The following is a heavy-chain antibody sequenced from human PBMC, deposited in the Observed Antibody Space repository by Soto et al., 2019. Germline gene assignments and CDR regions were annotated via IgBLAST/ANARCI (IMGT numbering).Heavy chain of an antibody. CDR2: IIPIFGTA. CDR1: GGTFSSYA. Sequence: QVQLGQSGAEVQKPGSSVKVSCKSSGGTFSSYAISWVRQAPGQGLEWMGGIIPIFGTANYAQKFQGRVTITADESTSTAYMELSSLRSEDTAVYYCARGAVSSGWYGEFDYWGQGTLVTVSS. J-gene: IGHJ4*02. V-gene: IGHV1-69*01. CDR3: ARGAVSSGWYGEFDY. D-gene: IGHD6-19*01.